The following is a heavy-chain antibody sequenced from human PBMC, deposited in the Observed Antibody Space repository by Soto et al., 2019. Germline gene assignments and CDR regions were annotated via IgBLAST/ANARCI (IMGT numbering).Heavy chain of an antibody. CDR3: ARDRPTSSIRARDYYYAMDV. CDR2: ISTYNGNT. CDR1: GYTFASYA. J-gene: IGHJ6*02. V-gene: IGHV1-18*01. D-gene: IGHD6-6*01. Sequence: ASVKVSCKASGYTFASYAIGWMRQAPGQGLEWMGWISTYNGNTNYAQKLQGRITMTTDTSTTTGYMELRSLRSDDTAVYYCARDRPTSSIRARDYYYAMDVWGQGTTVTVSS.